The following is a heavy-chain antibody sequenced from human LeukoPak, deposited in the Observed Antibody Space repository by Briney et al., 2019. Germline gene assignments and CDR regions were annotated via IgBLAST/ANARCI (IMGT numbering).Heavy chain of an antibody. CDR1: GGSICSISYY. Sequence: PSETLSLTCTVSGGSICSISYYWGWIRQPPGKGLEWIGSIYYSGSTYYNPSLKSRVTISVDTSKNQFSLKLSSVTAADTAVYYCARAPREKYYDSGGLPDYFDYWGQGTLVTVSS. D-gene: IGHD3-22*01. J-gene: IGHJ4*02. CDR2: IYYSGST. V-gene: IGHV4-39*07. CDR3: ARAPREKYYDSGGLPDYFDY.